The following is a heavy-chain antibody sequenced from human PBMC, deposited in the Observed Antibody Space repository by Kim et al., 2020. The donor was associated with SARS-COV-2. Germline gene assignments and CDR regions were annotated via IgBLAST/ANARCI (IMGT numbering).Heavy chain of an antibody. V-gene: IGHV4-39*01. Sequence: SETLSLTCTVSGGSISSSSYYWGWIRQPPGKGLEWIGSIYYSGSTYYNPSLKSRVTISVDTSKNQFSLKLSSVTAADTAVYYCARTGTKAAFVYWGQGTLVTVSS. D-gene: IGHD1-1*01. CDR3: ARTGTKAAFVY. CDR2: IYYSGST. J-gene: IGHJ4*02. CDR1: GGSISSSSYY.